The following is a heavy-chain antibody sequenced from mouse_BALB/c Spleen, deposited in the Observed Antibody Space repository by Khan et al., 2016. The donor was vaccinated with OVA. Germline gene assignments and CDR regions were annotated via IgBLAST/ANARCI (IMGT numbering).Heavy chain of an antibody. V-gene: IGHV1S81*02. D-gene: IGHD2-1*01. CDR2: INPSNGGT. Sequence: VQLQQSGAELVKPGASVRLSCKASGYTFTSYYLYWVKQRPGQGLEWIGDINPSNGGTNFNEKFKNKATLTVDKSSSTAYMQLSSLTSEDSAVYYCTRSGYGTFAYWDQGTLVTVSA. CDR1: GYTFTSYY. J-gene: IGHJ3*01. CDR3: TRSGYGTFAY.